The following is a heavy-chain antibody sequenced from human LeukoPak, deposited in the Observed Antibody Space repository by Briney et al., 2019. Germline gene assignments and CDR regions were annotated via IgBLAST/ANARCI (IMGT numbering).Heavy chain of an antibody. CDR1: GFTFSTSW. Sequence: GGSLRLSCAASGFTFSTSWMSWVRQVPGKGLEWVANIKKDGSETYYVDSVKGRLTISRDNAKNSLYLQMNSLRAEDTAMYYCARGRYSGTTYYFDYWGQGTLVTVSS. CDR3: ARGRYSGTTYYFDY. D-gene: IGHD5-12*01. V-gene: IGHV3-7*03. J-gene: IGHJ4*02. CDR2: IKKDGSET.